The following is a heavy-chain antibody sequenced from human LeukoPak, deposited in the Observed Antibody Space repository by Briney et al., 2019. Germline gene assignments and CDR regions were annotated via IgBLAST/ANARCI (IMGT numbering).Heavy chain of an antibody. CDR3: ASESLGARIDY. V-gene: IGHV4-34*01. CDR2: INHSGST. Sequence: SETLSLTCAVYGGSFSGYYWSWIRHPPGKGLEWIGEINHSGSTYYNPSLKSRVTISVDTSKNQFSLKLSSVTAADTAVYYCASESLGARIDYWGQGTLVTVSS. CDR1: GGSFSGYY. J-gene: IGHJ4*02. D-gene: IGHD3-16*02.